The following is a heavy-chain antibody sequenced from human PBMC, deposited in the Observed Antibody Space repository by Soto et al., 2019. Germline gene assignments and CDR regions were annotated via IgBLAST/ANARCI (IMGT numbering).Heavy chain of an antibody. Sequence: QVQLQESGPGLVKPSETLSLTCTVSGGSISSYYWSWIRQPPGKGLEWIGYIYYSGSTNYNPSLKSRVTISVDTSKNQFSLKLSSVTSADTAVYHCAEGSGRYFDWLYFLHWGQGTLVTVSS. CDR3: AEGSGRYFDWLYFLH. CDR2: IYYSGST. J-gene: IGHJ1*01. D-gene: IGHD3-9*01. V-gene: IGHV4-59*01. CDR1: GGSISSYY.